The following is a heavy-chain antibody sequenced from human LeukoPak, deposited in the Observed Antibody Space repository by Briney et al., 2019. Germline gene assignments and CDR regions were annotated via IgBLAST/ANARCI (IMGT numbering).Heavy chain of an antibody. J-gene: IGHJ4*02. D-gene: IGHD3-10*01. CDR2: ISSSGSTI. Sequence: SGGSLRLSCAASGFTFSDYYMSWIRQAPGKGLEWVSYISSSGSTIYYADSVKGRFTISRDNAKNSLYLQMNSLRAEDTAVYYCAKDGLLWFGELWYWGQGTLVTVSS. CDR3: AKDGLLWFGELWY. CDR1: GFTFSDYY. V-gene: IGHV3-11*01.